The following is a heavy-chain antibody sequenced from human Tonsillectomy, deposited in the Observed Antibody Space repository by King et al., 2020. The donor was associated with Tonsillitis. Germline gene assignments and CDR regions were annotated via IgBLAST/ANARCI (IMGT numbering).Heavy chain of an antibody. Sequence: VQLVESGGGLVQPGGSLRLSCAASGFTFNNYAMSWVRQAPGKGLEWVSGISGGGGSIYYADPVKGRFTISRDNSKNTVYLQMNSLRAEDTAVYYCAKEFGYSNLYNIDNWGQGALVTVSS. CDR2: ISGGGGSI. CDR1: GFTFNNYA. V-gene: IGHV3-23*04. J-gene: IGHJ4*02. D-gene: IGHD6-13*01. CDR3: AKEFGYSNLYNIDN.